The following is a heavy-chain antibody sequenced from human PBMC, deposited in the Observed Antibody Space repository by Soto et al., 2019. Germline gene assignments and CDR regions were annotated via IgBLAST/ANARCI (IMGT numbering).Heavy chain of an antibody. D-gene: IGHD1-7*01. CDR2: ISYDGSNK. Sequence: GGSLRLSCAASGFTFSSYGMHWVRQAPGKGLEWVAVISYDGSNKYYADSVKGRFTISRDNSKNTLYLQMNSLRAEDTAVYYCSRDMVGYWNYEDYYYYGLDVWAQGTTVPVS. CDR3: SRDMVGYWNYEDYYYYGLDV. CDR1: GFTFSSYG. V-gene: IGHV3-30*03. J-gene: IGHJ6*02.